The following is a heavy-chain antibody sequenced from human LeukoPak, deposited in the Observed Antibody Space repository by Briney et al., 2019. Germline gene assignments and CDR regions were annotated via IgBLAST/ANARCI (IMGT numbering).Heavy chain of an antibody. CDR2: IIVGSGNT. D-gene: IGHD1-7*01. CDR3: AADYERGYNWNYAKFDI. Sequence: GASVKVSCKASGFTFTSSAMQWVRQARGQRLEWIGWIIVGSGNTNYAQKFQERVTITRDMSTSTAYMELNSLRSEDTAVYYCAADYERGYNWNYAKFDIWGQGTMVTVSS. J-gene: IGHJ3*02. V-gene: IGHV1-58*02. CDR1: GFTFTSSA.